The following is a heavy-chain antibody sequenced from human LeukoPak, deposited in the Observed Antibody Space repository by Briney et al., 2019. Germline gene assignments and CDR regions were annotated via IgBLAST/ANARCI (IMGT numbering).Heavy chain of an antibody. Sequence: GGSLRLSCAASGFTFSSYAMTWVRQAPGKGLEWVSAISGGAETTYYADSVKGRFTISRDNYKNTLFLQMSSLRAEDTAVYYCATRLTRDAFDIWGQGTMVTVSS. D-gene: IGHD3-16*01. CDR2: ISGGAETT. CDR3: ATRLTRDAFDI. CDR1: GFTFSSYA. J-gene: IGHJ3*02. V-gene: IGHV3-23*01.